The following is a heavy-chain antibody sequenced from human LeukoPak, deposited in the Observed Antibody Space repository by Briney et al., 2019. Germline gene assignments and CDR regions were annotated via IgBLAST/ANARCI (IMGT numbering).Heavy chain of an antibody. D-gene: IGHD6-13*01. CDR3: ARGIAAAGTRGVY. CDR1: GFTFSSYA. V-gene: IGHV3-7*01. Sequence: PGGSLRLSCAASGFTFSSYAMHWVRQAPGKGLEWVANIKQDGSEKYYVASVKGRFTISRDNAKNSLYLQMNSLRAEDTAVYYCARGIAAAGTRGVYWGQGTLVTVSS. J-gene: IGHJ4*02. CDR2: IKQDGSEK.